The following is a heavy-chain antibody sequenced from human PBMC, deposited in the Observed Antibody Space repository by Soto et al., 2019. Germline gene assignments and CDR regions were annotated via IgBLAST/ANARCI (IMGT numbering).Heavy chain of an antibody. CDR3: ARDRSPKTVRWEIDY. V-gene: IGHV1-2*04. Sequence: QVQLVQSGAEVKKPGASVKVSCKASGYTFTGYYMHWVRQAPGQGLEWMGWINPNSGGTNYAQKIQGWVTMTRDTSISTAYMELSRLRSDDTAVYYCARDRSPKTVRWEIDYWCQGTLVTVSS. J-gene: IGHJ4*02. CDR1: GYTFTGYY. CDR2: INPNSGGT. D-gene: IGHD4-17*01.